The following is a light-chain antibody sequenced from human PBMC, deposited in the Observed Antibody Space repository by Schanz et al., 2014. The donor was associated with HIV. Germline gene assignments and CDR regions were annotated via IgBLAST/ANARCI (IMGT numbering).Light chain of an antibody. CDR1: QGISNY. V-gene: IGKV1-27*01. CDR2: GAS. CDR3: KIYNSAPLP. J-gene: IGKJ4*01. Sequence: DFQMTQFPSSLSASVGDRITITCRASQGISNYLAWYQQKPGKVPHLLIYGASTLQSGVPSRFRGTTSGAYYSLTITTLLPEDVGSYFCKIYNSAPLPFGGGPKVAI.